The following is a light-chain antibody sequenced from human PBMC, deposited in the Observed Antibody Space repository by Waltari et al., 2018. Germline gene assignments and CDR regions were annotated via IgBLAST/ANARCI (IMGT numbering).Light chain of an antibody. V-gene: IGLV3-19*01. CDR1: SLRGSY. CDR2: GKN. Sequence: SSAVTQDPAVSVALGQTVRTTCQGGSLRGSYARWFQQKAGQAPVLVIYGKNSRPSGIPDRFSSSNSGNTASLTITGTQAEDEADYYCSSRDGSGNHVVFGGGTRLTVL. J-gene: IGLJ2*01. CDR3: SSRDGSGNHVV.